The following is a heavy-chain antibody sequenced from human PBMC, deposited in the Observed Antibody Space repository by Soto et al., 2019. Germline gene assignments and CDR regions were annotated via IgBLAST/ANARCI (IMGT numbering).Heavy chain of an antibody. CDR1: GFSFPTDAVG. Sequence: QITLTESGPTLVKPTQTLTLTCTFSGFSFPTDAVGVGWIRQPPGEALEWLALIYWDDDKRYSPFLKSRLTITKDTSENQEVLTMTDMDRADTNTYYCAHLCWVEYCTRYYFEYWGEGTLVTV. CDR2: IYWDDDK. CDR3: AHLCWVEYCTRYYFEY. J-gene: IGHJ4*01. V-gene: IGHV2-5*02. D-gene: IGHD2-8*01.